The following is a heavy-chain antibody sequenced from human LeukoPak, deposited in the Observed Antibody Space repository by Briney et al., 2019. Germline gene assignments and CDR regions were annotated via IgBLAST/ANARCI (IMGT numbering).Heavy chain of an antibody. Sequence: GGSLRLSCAASGFTFSNYWMPWVRQAPGKGLVWVSRINSVGSSISYADSVKGRFTISRDNAKNTLYLQMNSLRAEDTAVYYCATDPSGRVCDSWGQGTLVTVSS. CDR2: INSVGSSI. CDR1: GFTFSNYW. D-gene: IGHD3-10*01. CDR3: ATDPSGRVCDS. J-gene: IGHJ4*02. V-gene: IGHV3-74*01.